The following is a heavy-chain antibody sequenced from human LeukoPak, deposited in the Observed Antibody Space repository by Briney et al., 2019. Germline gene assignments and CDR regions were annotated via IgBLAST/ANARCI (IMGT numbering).Heavy chain of an antibody. V-gene: IGHV1-8*02. J-gene: IGHJ4*02. Sequence: ASVKVSCKASGYTFINYDINWVRQATGQGLEWMGWMNPNSGNTGYAQKFQGRVTMTADTSTSTAYMELRSLRSDDTAVYYCARVDGRYCSSTSCYAWDHWGQGTLVTVSS. CDR3: ARVDGRYCSSTSCYAWDH. CDR2: MNPNSGNT. CDR1: GYTFINYD. D-gene: IGHD2-2*01.